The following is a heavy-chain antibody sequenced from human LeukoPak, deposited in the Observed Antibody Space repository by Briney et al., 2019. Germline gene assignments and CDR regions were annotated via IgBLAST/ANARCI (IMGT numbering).Heavy chain of an antibody. V-gene: IGHV3-23*01. CDR2: ISGTGGST. CDR3: ARRAGGLARNNWFDP. CDR1: GFTFSTYA. D-gene: IGHD3-16*01. Sequence: GGSLRLSCAASGFTFSTYAMTWVRQAPGKGLEWVSLISGTGGSTYYADSVKGRFTISRDNSKNTLYLQMNSLRAEDTAVYYCARRAGGLARNNWFDPWGQGTLVTVSS. J-gene: IGHJ5*02.